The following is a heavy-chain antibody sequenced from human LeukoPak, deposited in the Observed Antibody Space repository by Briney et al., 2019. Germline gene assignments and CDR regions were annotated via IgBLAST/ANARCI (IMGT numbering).Heavy chain of an antibody. Sequence: PGGSLRLSCAASGFTFTSYAMTWVRQAPGKGLEWVSSISGSGDNSYYADSVKGRFTISRDNSKNTLYLQMNSLRAEDTAVYYCARGVRGAKHFDYWGQGTLVTVSS. D-gene: IGHD3-10*01. CDR3: ARGVRGAKHFDY. V-gene: IGHV3-23*01. CDR1: GFTFTSYA. CDR2: ISGSGDNS. J-gene: IGHJ4*02.